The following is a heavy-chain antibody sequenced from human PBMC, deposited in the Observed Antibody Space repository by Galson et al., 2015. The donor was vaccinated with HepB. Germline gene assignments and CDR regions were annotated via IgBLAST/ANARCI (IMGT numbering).Heavy chain of an antibody. V-gene: IGHV3-7*01. Sequence: SLRLSCAASGFTFSRHWMTWVRQAPGKGLEWVAAIKQDGNAQHYVDSVEGRFTISRDNARNSLFLQMDSLRAEDTAVYYCARENYYDGSGSDAFDMWGQGTMVTVSA. D-gene: IGHD3-22*01. CDR1: GFTFSRHW. CDR3: ARENYYDGSGSDAFDM. J-gene: IGHJ3*02. CDR2: IKQDGNAQ.